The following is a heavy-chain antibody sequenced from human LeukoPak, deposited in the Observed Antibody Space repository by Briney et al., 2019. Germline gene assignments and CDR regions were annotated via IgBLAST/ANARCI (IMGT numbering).Heavy chain of an antibody. CDR3: ARDGLYGWGAFDI. J-gene: IGHJ3*02. CDR2: IYTSGST. V-gene: IGHV4-61*02. D-gene: IGHD2-8*01. CDR1: GGSISSGSYY. Sequence: ASQTLSLTCTVSGGSISSGSYYWSWIRQPAGKGLEWIGRIYTSGSTNYNPSLKSRVTVSVDTSKNQFSLKLSSVTAADTAVYYCARDGLYGWGAFDIWGQGTMVTVSS.